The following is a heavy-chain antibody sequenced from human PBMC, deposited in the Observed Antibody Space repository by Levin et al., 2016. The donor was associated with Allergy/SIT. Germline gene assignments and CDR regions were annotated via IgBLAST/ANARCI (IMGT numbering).Heavy chain of an antibody. CDR3: ARELGEYYYYYGMDV. CDR1: GGTFSSYA. J-gene: IGHJ6*02. V-gene: IGHV1-69*13. CDR2: IIPIFGTA. Sequence: SVKVSCKASGGTFSSYAISWVRQAPGQGLEWMGGIIPIFGTANYAQKFQGRVTITADESTSTAYMELSSLRSEDTAVYYCARELGEYYYYYGMDVWGQGTTVTVSS.